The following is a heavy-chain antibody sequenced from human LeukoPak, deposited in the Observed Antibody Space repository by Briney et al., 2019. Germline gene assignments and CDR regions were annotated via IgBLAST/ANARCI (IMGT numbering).Heavy chain of an antibody. CDR2: ISGSGGST. CDR1: GFTFSSYA. D-gene: IGHD1-14*01. CDR3: ASHGKGLRYRKEPHAFDI. Sequence: PGGSLRLSCAASGFTFSSYAMSWVRQAPGKGLEWVSAISGSGGSTYYADSVKGRFTISRDNSKNTLYLQMKSLRAEDTAVYYCASHGKGLRYRKEPHAFDIWGQGTMVTVSS. V-gene: IGHV3-23*01. J-gene: IGHJ3*02.